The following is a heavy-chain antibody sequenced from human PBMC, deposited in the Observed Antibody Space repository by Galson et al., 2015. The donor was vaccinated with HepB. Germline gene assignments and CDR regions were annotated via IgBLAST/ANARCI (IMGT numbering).Heavy chain of an antibody. V-gene: IGHV3-23*01. CDR2: ISGSGGST. J-gene: IGHJ6*02. Sequence: SLRLSCAASGFTFSSYAMSWVRQAPGKGLEWVSAISGSGGSTYYADSVKGRFTISRDNSKNTLYLQMNSLRAEDTAVYYCAKGHWEPYEGPYYFSGMAVWGHGTTVPVPS. CDR1: GFTFSSYA. D-gene: IGHD1-26*01. CDR3: AKGHWEPYEGPYYFSGMAV.